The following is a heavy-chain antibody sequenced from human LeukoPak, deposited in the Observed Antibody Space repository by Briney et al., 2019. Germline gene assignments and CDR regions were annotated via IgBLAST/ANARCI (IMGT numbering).Heavy chain of an antibody. CDR1: GFTFSSYE. J-gene: IGHJ3*02. V-gene: IGHV3-48*03. CDR2: ISSSGSTI. CDR3: ARDQENCSGGSCYSYAFDI. D-gene: IGHD2-15*01. Sequence: GGSLRLSCAASGFTFSSYEMNWVRQAPGKGLEWVSYISSSGSTIYYADSVKGRFTISRDNAKNSLYLQMNSLRAEDTAVYYCARDQENCSGGSCYSYAFDIWGQGTMVTVSS.